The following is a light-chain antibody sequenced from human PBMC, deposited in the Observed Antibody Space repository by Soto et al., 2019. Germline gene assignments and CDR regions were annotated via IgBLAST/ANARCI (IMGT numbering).Light chain of an antibody. J-gene: IGKJ3*01. V-gene: IGKV1-39*01. Sequence: DIQMTQSPSPLSASVGDRVDITCRTSQSVSSYLNWYQAKPVKAPKLLIYETSNLESGVPSRFSGSGSGTDFTLPISSLQPEESATYYCQQRYSTPPFTVGAGTRVDI. CDR2: ETS. CDR1: QSVSSY. CDR3: QQRYSTPPFT.